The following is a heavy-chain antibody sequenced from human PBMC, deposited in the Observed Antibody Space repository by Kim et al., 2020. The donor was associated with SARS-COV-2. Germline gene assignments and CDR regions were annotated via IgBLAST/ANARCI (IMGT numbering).Heavy chain of an antibody. Sequence: GGSLRLSCVASGLTFSNYAMSWVRQAPGKGLEWVSATSSGDSLFYADSVKGRFTISRDKSKNTLNLQMNSLRAEDTAIYYCAIRVAVAGTIDYWGQGTLVTVSS. CDR2: TSSGDSL. J-gene: IGHJ4*02. CDR1: GLTFSNYA. CDR3: AIRVAVAGTIDY. V-gene: IGHV3-23*01. D-gene: IGHD6-19*01.